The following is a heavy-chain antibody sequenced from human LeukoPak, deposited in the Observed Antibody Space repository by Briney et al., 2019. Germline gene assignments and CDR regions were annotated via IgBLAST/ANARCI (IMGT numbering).Heavy chain of an antibody. D-gene: IGHD6-19*01. CDR2: INPSGGST. CDR3: ARATQSSGWYWSTITTFDY. CDR1: GYTFTSYY. V-gene: IGHV1-46*01. Sequence: GASMKVSCKASGYTFTSYYMHWVRQAPGQGLEWMGIINPSGGSTSYAQKFQGRVTMTRDTSTSTVYMELSSLRSEDTAVYYCARATQSSGWYWSTITTFDYWGQGTLVTVSS. J-gene: IGHJ4*02.